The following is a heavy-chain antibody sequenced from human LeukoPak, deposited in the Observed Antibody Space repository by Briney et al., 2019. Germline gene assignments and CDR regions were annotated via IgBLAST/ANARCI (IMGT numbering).Heavy chain of an antibody. CDR1: GFTFSSYS. V-gene: IGHV3-21*01. J-gene: IGHJ4*02. Sequence: PGGSLRLSCAASGFTFSSYSMNWVRQAPGKGLEWVSSISSSSSYIYYADSVKGRFTISRNNAKNSLYLQMNSLRAEDTAVYYCARSFLSIAAAATDYWGQGTLVTVSS. CDR3: ARSFLSIAAAATDY. CDR2: ISSSSSYI. D-gene: IGHD6-13*01.